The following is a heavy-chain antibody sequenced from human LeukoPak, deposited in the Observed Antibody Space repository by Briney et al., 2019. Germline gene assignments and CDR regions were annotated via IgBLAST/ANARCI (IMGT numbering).Heavy chain of an antibody. V-gene: IGHV4-59*01. CDR2: IYYSGST. CDR3: ARALRYCSSTSCYTGAFDI. CDR1: GGSISSYY. J-gene: IGHJ3*02. Sequence: SETLSLTCTVSGGSISSYYWSWIRQPPGKGLEWIGYIYYSGSTNYNPSLKSRVTISVDTSKNQFSLKLSSMTAADTAVYYCARALRYCSSTSCYTGAFDIWGQGTMVTVSS. D-gene: IGHD2-2*02.